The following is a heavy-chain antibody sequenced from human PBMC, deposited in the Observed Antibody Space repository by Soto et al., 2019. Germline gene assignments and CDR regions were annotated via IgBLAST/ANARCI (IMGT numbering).Heavy chain of an antibody. CDR2: IIPILGIA. D-gene: IGHD3-16*01. CDR1: GGTFSSYT. V-gene: IGHV1-69*02. CDR3: AREGEMPYYYVGLDV. J-gene: IGHJ6*04. Sequence: GASVKVSCKASGGTFSSYTISWVRQAPGQGLEWMGRIIPILGIANYAQKFQGRVTITADKSTSKAYMELSSLRSDDTAVYYCAREGEMPYYYVGLDVWGKGTRVTVSS.